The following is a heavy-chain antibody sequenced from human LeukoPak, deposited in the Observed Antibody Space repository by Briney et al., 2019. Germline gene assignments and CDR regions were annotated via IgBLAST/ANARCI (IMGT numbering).Heavy chain of an antibody. CDR2: INHSGST. CDR3: ARAGRTTVTLPFDY. V-gene: IGHV4-34*01. D-gene: IGHD4-17*01. Sequence: SETLSLTCAVYGGSFSGYYWSWIRQPPGKGLKWIGEINHSGSTNYNPSLKSRVTTSVDTSKNQFSLKLSSVTAADTAVYYCARAGRTTVTLPFDYWGQGTLVTVSS. CDR1: GGSFSGYY. J-gene: IGHJ4*02.